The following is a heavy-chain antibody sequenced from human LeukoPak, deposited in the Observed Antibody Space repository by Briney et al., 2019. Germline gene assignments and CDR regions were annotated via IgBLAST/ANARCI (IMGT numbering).Heavy chain of an antibody. J-gene: IGHJ4*02. Sequence: ASVTVSCMASGYTFTGYYMHGVRQAPGQGLEWMGWINPNSGGTNYAQKFQGRVTMTRDTSISTTYMELSRPRSDDTAVYYCALGYCSSTSCYKGFDYWGQGTLVTVSS. D-gene: IGHD2-2*02. CDR2: INPNSGGT. CDR3: ALGYCSSTSCYKGFDY. CDR1: GYTFTGYY. V-gene: IGHV1-2*02.